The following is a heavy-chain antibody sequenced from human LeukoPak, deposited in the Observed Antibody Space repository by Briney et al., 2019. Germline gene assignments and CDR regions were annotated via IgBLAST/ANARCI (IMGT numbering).Heavy chain of an antibody. V-gene: IGHV1-69*04. J-gene: IGHJ3*02. D-gene: IGHD3-22*01. CDR2: IIPILGIA. CDR1: GGTFSSYA. CDR3: ARGGTMIVVAEIKVMSHAFDI. Sequence: GASVKVSCKASGGTFSSYAISWVRQAPGQGLEWMGRIIPILGIANYAQKFQGRVTITADKSTSTAYMELSSLRSEDTAVYYCARGGTMIVVAEIKVMSHAFDIWGQGTMVTVSS.